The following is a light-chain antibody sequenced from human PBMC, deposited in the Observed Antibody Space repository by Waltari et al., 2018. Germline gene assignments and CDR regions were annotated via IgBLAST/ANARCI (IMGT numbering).Light chain of an antibody. CDR2: GAY. Sequence: VLTQSPGTLSLSPGERATLSCRASQSITKKFFAWYQQKPGQAPRLLIYGAYSRAAGIPDRFSGSGSGTDFTLTISRLEPEESAVYYCQQYGSSVMYTFGQGTKLEIK. CDR1: QSITKKF. J-gene: IGKJ2*01. CDR3: QQYGSSVMYT. V-gene: IGKV3-20*01.